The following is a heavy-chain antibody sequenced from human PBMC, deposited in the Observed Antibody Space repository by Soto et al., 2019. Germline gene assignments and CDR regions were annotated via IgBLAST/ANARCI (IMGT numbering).Heavy chain of an antibody. CDR2: INHSGST. D-gene: IGHD6-19*01. CDR1: GGSFSGYY. J-gene: IGHJ5*02. Sequence: SETLSLTCAVYGGSFSGYYWSWIRQPPGKGLEWIGEINHSGSTNYNPSLKSRVTISVDTSKNQFSLKLSSVTAADTAVYYCAGGRSSGWYGARGGWFDPWGQGTLVTVSS. V-gene: IGHV4-34*01. CDR3: AGGRSSGWYGARGGWFDP.